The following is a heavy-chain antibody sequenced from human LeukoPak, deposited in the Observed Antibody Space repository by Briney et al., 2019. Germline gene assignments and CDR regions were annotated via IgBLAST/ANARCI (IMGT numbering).Heavy chain of an antibody. CDR3: ARDYNSNYVAPDFDY. J-gene: IGHJ4*02. D-gene: IGHD4-11*01. CDR2: ISYDGSNK. V-gene: IGHV3-30*04. CDR1: GFTFSSYA. Sequence: PGRSLRLSCAASGFTFSSYAMHWVRQAPGKGLEWVAVISYDGSNKYYADSVKGRFTISRDNSKNTLYLQMNSLRAEDTAVYYCARDYNSNYVAPDFDYWGQGTLVTVSS.